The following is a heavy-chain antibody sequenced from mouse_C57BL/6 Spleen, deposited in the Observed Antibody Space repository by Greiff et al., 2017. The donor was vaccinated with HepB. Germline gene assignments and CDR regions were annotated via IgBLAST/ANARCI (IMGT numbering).Heavy chain of an antibody. CDR3: AREDYGSSYGVYFDY. J-gene: IGHJ2*01. V-gene: IGHV1-81*01. CDR1: GYTFTSYG. CDR2: IYPRSGNT. D-gene: IGHD1-1*01. Sequence: VKLMESGAELARPGASVKLSCKASGYTFTSYGISWVKQRTGQGLEWIGEIYPRSGNTYYNEKFKGKATLTADKSSSTAYMELRSLTSEDSAVYFCAREDYGSSYGVYFDYWGQGTTLTVSS.